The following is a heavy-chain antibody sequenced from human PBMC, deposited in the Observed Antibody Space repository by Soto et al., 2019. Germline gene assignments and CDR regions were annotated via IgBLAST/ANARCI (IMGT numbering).Heavy chain of an antibody. CDR1: GYTLTSYA. CDR3: ARPWKYKIRLPARSMLALDM. Sequence: ASVKVSCKASGYTLTSYAMHWVRQAPGQRLEWMGWINAGNGNTKYSQKFQGRVTITRDTSASTAYMELSSLRSEDTAVYYCARPWKYKIRLPARSMLALDMRVFGTLFT. V-gene: IGHV1-3*01. D-gene: IGHD1-20*01. J-gene: IGHJ3*02. CDR2: INAGNGNT.